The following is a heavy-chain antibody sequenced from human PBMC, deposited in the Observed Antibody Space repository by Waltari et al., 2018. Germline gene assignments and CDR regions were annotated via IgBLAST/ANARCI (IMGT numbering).Heavy chain of an antibody. CDR3: ARGPPRGGWTDY. D-gene: IGHD6-19*01. J-gene: IGHJ4*02. V-gene: IGHV1-69*05. Sequence: QVQLVQSGAEVTKPGSSVKVSCQASGGTFSSYAISWVRQAPGQGLEGMGGIIPIFGTANYAQKFQGRVTITTDESTSTAYMELSSLRSEDTAVYYCARGPPRGGWTDYWGQGTLVTVSS. CDR2: IIPIFGTA. CDR1: GGTFSSYA.